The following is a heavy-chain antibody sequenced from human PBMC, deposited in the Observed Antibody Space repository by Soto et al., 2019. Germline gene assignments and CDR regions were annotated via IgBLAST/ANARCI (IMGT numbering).Heavy chain of an antibody. V-gene: IGHV1-46*03. J-gene: IGHJ6*03. Sequence: ASVKVSCKASGYTFTSYYMHWVRQAPGQGLEWMGIINPSGGSTSYAQKFQGRVTMTRDTSTSTVYMELSSLRSEDTAVYYCARDFLGYYDFWSGYYGDYYYYMDVWGKGTTVTVSS. D-gene: IGHD3-3*01. CDR1: GYTFTSYY. CDR2: INPSGGST. CDR3: ARDFLGYYDFWSGYYGDYYYYMDV.